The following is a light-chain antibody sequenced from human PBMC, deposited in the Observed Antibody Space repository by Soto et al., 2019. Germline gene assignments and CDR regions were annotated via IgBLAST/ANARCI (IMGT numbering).Light chain of an antibody. CDR3: QQYAGSWA. V-gene: IGKV3-20*01. J-gene: IGKJ1*01. CDR1: QSVGSTY. Sequence: IVLTQSPDTLSLSPGERASLSCSASQSVGSTYLAWYQQKPGQAPRLLMYGASTRATGIPNRFPGSGSGADFTLTISRLEPEDFAVYYCQQYAGSWAFGQGTKVEIK. CDR2: GAS.